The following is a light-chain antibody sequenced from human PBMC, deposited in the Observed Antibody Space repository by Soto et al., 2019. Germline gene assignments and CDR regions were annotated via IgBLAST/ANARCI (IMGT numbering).Light chain of an antibody. V-gene: IGKV1-39*01. CDR2: AAS. Sequence: DIQMTQSPSSLSASVGDRVTITCRASQSISSYLNWYQQKPGKTPKLLNYAASSLQSGVPSRFRSSVSGTDFTLTISSLQPEDFATYHCQQSYSTPYTFGQGTKLEI. CDR3: QQSYSTPYT. J-gene: IGKJ2*01. CDR1: QSISSY.